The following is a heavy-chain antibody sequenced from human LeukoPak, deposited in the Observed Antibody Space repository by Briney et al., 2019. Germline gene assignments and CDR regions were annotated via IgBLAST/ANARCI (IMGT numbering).Heavy chain of an antibody. CDR1: GFTFDDYG. Sequence: PGGSLRLSCAASGFTFDDYGMSWVRQAPGKGLEWVSGINWNGGSTGYAGSVKGRFTISRDNAKNSLYLQMNSLRAEDTALYYCARVLRFLEWASGAFDIWGQGTMVTVSS. J-gene: IGHJ3*02. CDR2: INWNGGST. V-gene: IGHV3-20*04. D-gene: IGHD3-3*01. CDR3: ARVLRFLEWASGAFDI.